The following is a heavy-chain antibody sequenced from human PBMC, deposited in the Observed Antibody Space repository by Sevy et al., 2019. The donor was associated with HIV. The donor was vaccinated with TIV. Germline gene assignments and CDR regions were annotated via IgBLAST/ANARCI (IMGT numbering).Heavy chain of an antibody. D-gene: IGHD3-22*01. CDR2: ISSSSTYI. Sequence: GGSLRLSCVASGFTFSSYSMNWVRQAPGKGLEWVSSISSSSTYIYYADSVKGRFTISRDNAKNSLYLQMNSLRAEDTAVYYCARGTSLSLYDRSLLFDYWGQGTLVTVSS. V-gene: IGHV3-21*01. CDR1: GFTFSSYS. J-gene: IGHJ4*02. CDR3: ARGTSLSLYDRSLLFDY.